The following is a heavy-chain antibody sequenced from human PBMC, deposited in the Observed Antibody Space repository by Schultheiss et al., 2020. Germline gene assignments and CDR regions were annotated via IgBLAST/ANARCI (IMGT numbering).Heavy chain of an antibody. CDR2: IYYSGSI. D-gene: IGHD1-1*01. J-gene: IGHJ6*02. Sequence: SETLSLTCAVSGGSISSGGYSWSWIRQPPGKGLEWIGYIYYSGSIYYNPSLKSRVTISVDTSKNQFSLKLSSVTAADTAVYYCARTTGPMDVWGQGTTVTVSS. CDR1: GGSISSGGYS. CDR3: ARTTGPMDV. V-gene: IGHV4-30-2*05.